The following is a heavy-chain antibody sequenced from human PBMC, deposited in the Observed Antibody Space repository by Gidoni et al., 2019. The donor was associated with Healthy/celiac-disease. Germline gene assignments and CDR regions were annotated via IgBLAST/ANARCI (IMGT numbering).Heavy chain of an antibody. CDR1: GYTFTSYA. V-gene: IGHV1-3*01. Sequence: QVQLVQSGAEVKKPGASVKVSCKASGYTFTSYAMHWVRQAPGQRLEWMGWINAGTGNTKYSQKFQGRVTITRDTSASTAYMELSSLRSEDTAVYYCALDVATVVTPGYYYYYMDVWGKGTTVTVSS. CDR2: INAGTGNT. J-gene: IGHJ6*03. D-gene: IGHD5-12*01. CDR3: ALDVATVVTPGYYYYYMDV.